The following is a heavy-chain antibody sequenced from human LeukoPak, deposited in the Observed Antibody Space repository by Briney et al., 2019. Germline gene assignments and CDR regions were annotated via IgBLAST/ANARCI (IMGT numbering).Heavy chain of an antibody. V-gene: IGHV3-53*01. Sequence: GGSLRLSCAASGFTVSINYMSWVRQAPGKGLEWVSVIYSGGNTYYADSVKGRFTISRDNSKNTAYLQMNSLRAEDTAVYYCARGETSSYDYWGQGTLVTVSS. CDR3: ARGETSSYDY. CDR2: IYSGGNT. J-gene: IGHJ4*02. CDR1: GFTVSINY. D-gene: IGHD2-2*01.